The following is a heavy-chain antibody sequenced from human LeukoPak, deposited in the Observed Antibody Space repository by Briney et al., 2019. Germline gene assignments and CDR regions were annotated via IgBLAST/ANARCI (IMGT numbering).Heavy chain of an antibody. J-gene: IGHJ4*02. D-gene: IGHD6-13*01. V-gene: IGHV4-59*01. CDR3: ARTGPRQLFDY. CDR2: IYYSGST. Sequence: PSETLSLTCTVSGGSISSYYWSWIRQSPGKGLEWIGYIYYSGSTNYNPSLKSRVTISVDTSKNQFSLKLSSVTAADTAVYYCARTGPRQLFDYWGQGTLVTVSS. CDR1: GGSISSYY.